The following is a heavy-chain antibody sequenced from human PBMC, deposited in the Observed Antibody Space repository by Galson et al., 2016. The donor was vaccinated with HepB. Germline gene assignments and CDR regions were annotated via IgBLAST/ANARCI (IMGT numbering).Heavy chain of an antibody. Sequence: SETLSLTCSVSGGSVSSGSHYWTWIRQPPGKGLEYIGYINYRGITNINPSLKSRVTISVDTSKNQFSLTLNSGTAADTAVYYCARLDTATIDLDSWGQGTLVTVS. J-gene: IGHJ4*02. V-gene: IGHV4-61*01. CDR1: GGSVSSGSHY. CDR3: ARLDTATIDLDS. CDR2: INYRGIT. D-gene: IGHD5-24*01.